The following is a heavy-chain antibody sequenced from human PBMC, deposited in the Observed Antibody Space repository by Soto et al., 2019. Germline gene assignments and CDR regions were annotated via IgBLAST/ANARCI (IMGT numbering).Heavy chain of an antibody. CDR3: ARGYCSGGSCYNFYYYYYYYMDV. J-gene: IGHJ6*03. D-gene: IGHD2-15*01. V-gene: IGHV6-1*01. Sequence: SQTLSLTCAISGDSVSSNSAAWNWIRQSPSRGLEWLGRTYYRSKWYNDYAVSVKSRITINPDTSKNQFSLQLNSVTPEDTAVYYCARGYCSGGSCYNFYYYYYYYMDVWGKGTTVTVSS. CDR2: TYYRSKWYN. CDR1: GDSVSSNSAA.